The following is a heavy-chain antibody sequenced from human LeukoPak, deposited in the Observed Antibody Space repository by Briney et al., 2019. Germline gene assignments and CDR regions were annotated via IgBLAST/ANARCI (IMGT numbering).Heavy chain of an antibody. CDR2: IYTSGNT. Sequence: SETLSLTCTVSGGSISSGSYYWTWIRQPAGKGLEWIGRIYTSGNTNYNPSLKSRVTISVDTSKNQFSLKLSSVTAADTAVYYCAREYYDSNKAPAFDIWGQGTMVTVSS. CDR1: GGSISSGSYY. V-gene: IGHV4-61*02. CDR3: AREYYDSNKAPAFDI. J-gene: IGHJ3*02. D-gene: IGHD3-22*01.